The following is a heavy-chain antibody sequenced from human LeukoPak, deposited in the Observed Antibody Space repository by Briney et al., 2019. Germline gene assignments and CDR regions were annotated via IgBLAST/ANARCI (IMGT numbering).Heavy chain of an antibody. J-gene: IGHJ4*02. CDR1: GFTFSSYE. CDR3: ARGGWYFDY. Sequence: PGGSLRLSCAASGFTFSSYEMNWVRQAPGNGLEWLSYISGSGGTKAYADSLRGRFTISRDNANNSLYLQMNSLRAEDTAVYYCARGGWYFDYWGQGTLVTVSS. CDR2: ISGSGGTK. D-gene: IGHD6-19*01. V-gene: IGHV3-48*03.